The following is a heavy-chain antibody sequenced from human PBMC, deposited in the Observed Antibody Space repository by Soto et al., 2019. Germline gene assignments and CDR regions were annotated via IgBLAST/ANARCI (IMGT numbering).Heavy chain of an antibody. D-gene: IGHD3-10*02. Sequence: GGSLRLSCAASGFTFSSYSMNWVRQAPGKGLEWVSSISSSSSYIYYADSVKGRFTISRDNAKNSLYLQMNSLRAEDTAVYYCAGCSPSFYYFGMYVWGQGTTVTVSS. J-gene: IGHJ6*02. CDR2: ISSSSSYI. CDR1: GFTFSSYS. V-gene: IGHV3-21*01. CDR3: AGCSPSFYYFGMYV.